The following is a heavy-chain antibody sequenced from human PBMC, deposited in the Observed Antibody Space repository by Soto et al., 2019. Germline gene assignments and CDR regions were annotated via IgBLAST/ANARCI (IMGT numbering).Heavy chain of an antibody. V-gene: IGHV4-59*01. CDR3: AGVWGGAFDF. D-gene: IGHD3-10*01. Sequence: QVQLQESGPGLVKPSETLSLTCTVSGGSISSYYWSWIRQPPGKGLEWIGYIYYSGSINYNPSLRSRVTISVDTSKNQFYLKLSSVTAADTAVYYCAGVWGGAFDFWGQGTMVTVSS. CDR1: GGSISSYY. CDR2: IYYSGSI. J-gene: IGHJ3*01.